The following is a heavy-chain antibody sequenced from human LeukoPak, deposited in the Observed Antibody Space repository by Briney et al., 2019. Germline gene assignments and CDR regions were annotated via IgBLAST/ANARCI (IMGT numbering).Heavy chain of an antibody. Sequence: PGGSLRLSCAASGFTFISYAMSWVRQAPGKGLEWVSSFSGSGGTTYYADSMKDRFTISRDNSRNTLYLQMNSLRAEDTGIYYCAKEGGLVLREATINYWGQGTLVAVSS. D-gene: IGHD5-12*01. CDR2: FSGSGGTT. CDR1: GFTFISYA. V-gene: IGHV3-23*01. CDR3: AKEGGLVLREATINY. J-gene: IGHJ4*02.